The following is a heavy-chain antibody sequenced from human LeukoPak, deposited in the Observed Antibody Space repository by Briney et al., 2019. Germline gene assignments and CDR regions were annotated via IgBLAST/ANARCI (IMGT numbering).Heavy chain of an antibody. CDR1: GGSISDYY. Sequence: SETLSLTCTVSGGSISDYYWNWIRQPPGKGLEWIAYVHYSGTTKYNPSLQSRVTTAVDMPKKEVSLRLDSVTAADTAVYYCAGDMRGSAKVWFDSWGQGALVIVSS. D-gene: IGHD3-10*01. CDR2: VHYSGTT. J-gene: IGHJ5*01. CDR3: AGDMRGSAKVWFDS. V-gene: IGHV4-59*12.